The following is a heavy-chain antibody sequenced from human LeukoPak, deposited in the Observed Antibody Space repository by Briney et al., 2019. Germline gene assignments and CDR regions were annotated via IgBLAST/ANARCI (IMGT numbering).Heavy chain of an antibody. CDR1: GFTFSSYA. D-gene: IGHD2-2*02. Sequence: PGGSLRLSCAASGFTFSSYAMHWGRQAPGKGLEWVAVISYDGSNKYYADSVKGRFTISRDNSKNTLYLQMNSLRAEDTAVYYCARDFYVVVVPAAISRLYYYYYGMDVWGQGTTVTVSS. CDR2: ISYDGSNK. V-gene: IGHV3-30-3*01. J-gene: IGHJ6*02. CDR3: ARDFYVVVVPAAISRLYYYYYGMDV.